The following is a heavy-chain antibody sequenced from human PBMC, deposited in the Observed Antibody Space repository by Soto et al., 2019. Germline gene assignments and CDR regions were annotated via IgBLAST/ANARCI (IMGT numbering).Heavy chain of an antibody. D-gene: IGHD2-2*01. CDR1: GGTFSSYA. CDR3: ARVRYAKTYYYYGMDV. CDR2: IIPIFGTA. J-gene: IGHJ6*02. V-gene: IGHV1-69*13. Sequence: ASGKVSCKASGGTFSSYAISWVRQAPGQGLEWMGGIIPIFGTANYAQKFQGRVTITADESTSTAYMELSSLRSEDTAVYYCARVRYAKTYYYYGMDVWGQGTTVTVSS.